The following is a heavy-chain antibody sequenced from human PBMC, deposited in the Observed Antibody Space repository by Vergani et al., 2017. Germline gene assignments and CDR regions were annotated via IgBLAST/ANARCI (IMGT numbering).Heavy chain of an antibody. CDR1: GGTFSSYT. CDR3: ARDLGYCSDGSWSY. J-gene: IGHJ4*02. V-gene: IGHV1-69*08. D-gene: IGHD2-15*01. Sequence: QVQLVQSGAEVKKPGSSVKVSCKASGGTFSSYTISWVRQAPGQGLEWMGRIIPILGIANYAQKFQGRVTITADKSTSTAYMELSSLRSEDTAVYYCARDLGYCSDGSWSYWGQGTLVTVSS. CDR2: IIPILGIA.